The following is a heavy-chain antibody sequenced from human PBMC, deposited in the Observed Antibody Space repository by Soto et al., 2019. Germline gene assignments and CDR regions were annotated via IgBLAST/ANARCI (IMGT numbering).Heavy chain of an antibody. CDR2: MNPNSGNT. D-gene: IGHD3-3*01. CDR1: GYTFTSYD. V-gene: IGHV1-8*01. CDR3: ARAWEDDFWSGYFPRYNWFDP. J-gene: IGHJ5*02. Sequence: ASVKVSCKASGYTFTSYDINWVRQATGQGLEWMGWMNPNSGNTGYAQKFQGRVTMTRNTSISTAYMELSSLRSEDTAVYYCARAWEDDFWSGYFPRYNWFDPWGQGTLVTVSS.